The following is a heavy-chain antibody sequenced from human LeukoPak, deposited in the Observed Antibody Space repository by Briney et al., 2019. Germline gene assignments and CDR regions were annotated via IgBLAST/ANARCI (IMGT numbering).Heavy chain of an antibody. CDR3: AKSSGYTYYYYMDV. D-gene: IGHD5-12*01. Sequence: GGSLRLSCAASGFTFINYSMTSVRQAPGQGLEWVSAISGSGSGGTIRYADSVKGRFTISRDNSKTTLYLQMNSLRAEDACVYCCAKSSGYTYYYYMDVWGKGTTVTVSS. J-gene: IGHJ6*03. V-gene: IGHV3-23*01. CDR2: ISGSGSGGTI. CDR1: GFTFINYS.